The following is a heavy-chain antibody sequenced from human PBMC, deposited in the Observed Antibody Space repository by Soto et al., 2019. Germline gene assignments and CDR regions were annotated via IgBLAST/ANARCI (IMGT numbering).Heavy chain of an antibody. D-gene: IGHD1-26*01. CDR2: ISSSGSTI. CDR1: GFTFSDYY. J-gene: IGHJ6*02. Sequence: GGSLRLSCAASGFTFSDYYMSGIRQAPGKGLEGVSYISSSGSTIYYAVSVKGRFTISRDNAKNSLYLQMNSLRAEDTAVYYFARGTVGATIYYYYGMDVWGQGTTVTVSS. V-gene: IGHV3-11*01. CDR3: ARGTVGATIYYYYGMDV.